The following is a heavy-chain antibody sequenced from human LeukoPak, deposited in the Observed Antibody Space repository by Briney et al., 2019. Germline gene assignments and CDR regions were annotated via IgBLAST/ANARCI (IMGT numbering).Heavy chain of an antibody. CDR2: IKQDGSEK. Sequence: GGSLRLSCAASGFTFSSYWMSWVRQAPGKGLEWVATIKQDGSEKYYVDSVKGRFTISRDSAKNSLFLQMNSLRAEDTAVYYCARDQAFSYYYYYMDVGGKGTTVTVSS. CDR1: GFTFSSYW. CDR3: ARDQAFSYYYYYMDV. D-gene: IGHD3-3*01. V-gene: IGHV3-7*01. J-gene: IGHJ6*03.